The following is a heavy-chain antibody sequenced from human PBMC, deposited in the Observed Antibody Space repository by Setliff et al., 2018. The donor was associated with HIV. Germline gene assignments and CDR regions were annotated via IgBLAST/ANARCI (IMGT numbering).Heavy chain of an antibody. D-gene: IGHD2-21*02. Sequence: SETLSLTCTVSGGSISSGGYYWSWIRQHPGKGLEWIGYIYYSGTIYYNPSLKSRAAISVDTSKNQFSLKLSSVTAADTAVYYCASHCAGDCYEYFRYWGQGTLVTVSS. CDR2: IYYSGTI. CDR3: ASHCAGDCYEYFRY. J-gene: IGHJ1*01. V-gene: IGHV4-31*03. CDR1: GGSISSGGYY.